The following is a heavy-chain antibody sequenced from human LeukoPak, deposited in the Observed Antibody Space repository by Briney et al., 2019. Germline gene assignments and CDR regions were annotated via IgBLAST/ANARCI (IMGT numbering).Heavy chain of an antibody. Sequence: GGSLRLSCAASGFTFSSYWMSWVRQAPGIGLEWVANIHQDGSEKYYVDSVKGRFTISRENAKNSLYLQMNSLRGEDTAVYYCAKYGSGSNFDYWGQGILVTVSS. J-gene: IGHJ4*02. D-gene: IGHD3-10*01. V-gene: IGHV3-7*02. CDR3: AKYGSGSNFDY. CDR2: IHQDGSEK. CDR1: GFTFSSYW.